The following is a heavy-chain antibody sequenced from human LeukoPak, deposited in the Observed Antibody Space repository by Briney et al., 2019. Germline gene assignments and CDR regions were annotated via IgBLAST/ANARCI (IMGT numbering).Heavy chain of an antibody. CDR2: IYYSGST. CDR1: GGSISSSSYY. CDR3: ARGWVPGSGGTFDY. D-gene: IGHD2-15*01. Sequence: SETLSLTCTVSGGSISSSSYYWGWIRQPPGKGLEWIGNIYYSGSTYYNPSLKSRVTISVDTSKNQFSLKLSSVTAADTAVYYCARGWVPGSGGTFDYWGQGTLVTVSS. V-gene: IGHV4-39*07. J-gene: IGHJ4*02.